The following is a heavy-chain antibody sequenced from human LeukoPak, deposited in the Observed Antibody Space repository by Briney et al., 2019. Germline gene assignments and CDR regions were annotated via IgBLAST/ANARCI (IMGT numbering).Heavy chain of an antibody. CDR3: ARSEQLYNWFDP. CDR1: GGTFSSYT. J-gene: IGHJ5*02. D-gene: IGHD6-6*01. CDR2: IIPILGMA. V-gene: IGHV1-69*02. Sequence: SVKVSCKASGGTFSSYTISWVRQAPGQGLEWMGRIIPILGMANYAQKFQGRVTITADKSTSTAYMELSGLRSEDTAVYYCARSEQLYNWFDPWGQGTLVTVSS.